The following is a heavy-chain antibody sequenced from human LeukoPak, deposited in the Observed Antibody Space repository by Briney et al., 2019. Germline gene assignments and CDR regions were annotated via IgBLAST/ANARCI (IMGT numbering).Heavy chain of an antibody. Sequence: ASVKVSCKASGYTFTGKFIHWVRQAPGQGLEWMGWIDPNSGGTDYAQKFRGRVTMTRDTSTSTAYMDLGSLISDDTAVYYCARDREGLAYFDYWGQGTLVTVSS. CDR3: ARDREGLAYFDY. V-gene: IGHV1-2*02. J-gene: IGHJ4*02. CDR1: GYTFTGKF. D-gene: IGHD3/OR15-3a*01. CDR2: IDPNSGGT.